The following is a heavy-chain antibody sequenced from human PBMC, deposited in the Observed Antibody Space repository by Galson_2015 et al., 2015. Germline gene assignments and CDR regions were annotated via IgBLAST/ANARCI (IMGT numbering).Heavy chain of an antibody. D-gene: IGHD2-15*01. CDR1: GFTFSSYG. V-gene: IGHV3-30*18. CDR2: ISYDGSNK. J-gene: IGHJ5*02. Sequence: FLRLSCAASGFTFSSYGMHWVRQAPGKGLEWVAVISYDGSNKYYADSVKGRFTISRDNSKNTLYLQMNGLRAEDTAVYYRAKGRKNRDIVVVVAAQVSWFDPWGQGTLVTVSS. CDR3: AKGRKNRDIVVVVAAQVSWFDP.